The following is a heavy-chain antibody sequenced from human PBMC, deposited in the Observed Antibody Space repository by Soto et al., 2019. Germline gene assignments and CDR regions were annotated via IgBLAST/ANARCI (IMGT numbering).Heavy chain of an antibody. J-gene: IGHJ4*01. CDR2: IHYIGNT. CDR1: NGSISSRRPH. V-gene: IGHV4-39*01. D-gene: IGHD4-17*01. CDR3: GGQDYGAKGYYFEN. Sequence: QLQLQESGSRLVKPSETLSLTCIVSNGSISSRRPHWGWMRQTPGKGLEGIGIIHYIGNTNYNPSHKSRDTISIDTSKAQFSLKMNSVPAADTAVYFCGGQDYGAKGYYFENCG.